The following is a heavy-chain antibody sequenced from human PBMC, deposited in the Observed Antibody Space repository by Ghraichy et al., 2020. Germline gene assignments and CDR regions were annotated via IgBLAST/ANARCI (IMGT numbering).Heavy chain of an antibody. CDR1: GGSISGYY. D-gene: IGHD6-19*01. Sequence: SETLSLTCTVSGGSISGYYWSWIRQPPGKGLEWIGYIYYSGSTNYNPSLKSRVTISVDTSKNQFSLKLSSVTAADTAVYYCARTLPSIAVAGYWYFDLWGRGTLVSVSS. J-gene: IGHJ2*01. V-gene: IGHV4-59*01. CDR2: IYYSGST. CDR3: ARTLPSIAVAGYWYFDL.